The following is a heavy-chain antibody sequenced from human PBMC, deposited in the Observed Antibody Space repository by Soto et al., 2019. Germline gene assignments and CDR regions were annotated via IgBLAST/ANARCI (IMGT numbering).Heavy chain of an antibody. V-gene: IGHV3-53*04. CDR1: GFTVSSNY. J-gene: IGHJ5*02. CDR2: IYSGGST. CDR3: ARGRDCGGDCPNWFDP. Sequence: EVQLVESGGGLVQPGGSLRLSCAASGFTVSSNYMSWFRQAPGKGLEWVSVIYSGGSTYYADSVKGRFTISRHNSKNTLYLQMTSLGAKDTAVYYCARGRDCGGDCPNWFDPWGQGTLVTVSS. D-gene: IGHD2-21*02.